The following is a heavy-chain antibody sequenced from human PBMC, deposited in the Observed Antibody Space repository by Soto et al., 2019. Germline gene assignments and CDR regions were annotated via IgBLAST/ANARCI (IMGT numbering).Heavy chain of an antibody. J-gene: IGHJ3*02. CDR3: AKDRTMARGIRAFDI. V-gene: IGHV3-23*01. D-gene: IGHD3-10*01. CDR1: GFAFGNYP. Sequence: EAQLLQSGGGLVPPGGSLRLSCVASGFAFGNYPMAWVRQTPGKGLQWISTISGSGGMTDYEDSVRGRFTVSIDHSKDTVQLKMTSLRAADTAVYYCAKDRTMARGIRAFDIWGQGTTVTISS. CDR2: ISGSGGMT.